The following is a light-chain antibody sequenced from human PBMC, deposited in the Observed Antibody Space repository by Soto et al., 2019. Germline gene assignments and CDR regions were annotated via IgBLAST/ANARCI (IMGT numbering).Light chain of an antibody. J-gene: IGLJ1*01. Sequence: QSALTQPPSASGSPGQSVAISCTGTSSDVGGYNYVSWYQQHPGKAPKLMIYEVNKRPSGVPDRFSGSESGNTASLTVSGLHAEDEADYYCSSYAGSSNVFGTGTKVTVL. CDR1: SSDVGGYNY. CDR2: EVN. CDR3: SSYAGSSNV. V-gene: IGLV2-8*01.